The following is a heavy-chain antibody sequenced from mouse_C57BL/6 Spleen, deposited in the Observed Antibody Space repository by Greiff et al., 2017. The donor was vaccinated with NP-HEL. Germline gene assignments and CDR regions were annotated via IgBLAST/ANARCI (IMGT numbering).Heavy chain of an antibody. CDR3: ARFGYYGSSYWYFDD. J-gene: IGHJ1*03. CDR1: GYTFTSYR. V-gene: IGHV1-64*01. Sequence: QVQLQQPGAELVKPGASVKLSCKASGYTFTSYRMHWVKQRPGQGLEWIGMIHPNSGSTNYNEKFKSKATLTVGKSSSTAYMQLSSLTSEDSAVYNCARFGYYGSSYWYFDDWGTGTTVTVSS. D-gene: IGHD1-1*01. CDR2: IHPNSGST.